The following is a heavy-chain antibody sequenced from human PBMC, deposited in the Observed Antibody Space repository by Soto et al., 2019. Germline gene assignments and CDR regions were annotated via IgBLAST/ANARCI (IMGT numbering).Heavy chain of an antibody. CDR3: ARDRGGYNFDY. Sequence: SETLSLTCTVSGGSISSGGYCWSWIRQHPGKGLEWIGYIYYSGSTYYNPSLKSRVTISVDTSKNQFSLKLSSVTAADTAVYYCARDRGGYNFDYWGQGTLVTVSS. CDR2: IYYSGST. J-gene: IGHJ4*02. V-gene: IGHV4-31*03. CDR1: GGSISSGGYC. D-gene: IGHD5-12*01.